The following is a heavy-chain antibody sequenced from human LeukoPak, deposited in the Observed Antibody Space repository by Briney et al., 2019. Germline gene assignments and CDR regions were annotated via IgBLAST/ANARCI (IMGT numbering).Heavy chain of an antibody. CDR2: ISYDGSSK. D-gene: IGHD2-2*01. CDR3: AREVREVPH. J-gene: IGHJ4*02. V-gene: IGHV3-30-3*01. CDR1: GFTFSSYA. Sequence: GGSLRLSCAASGFTFSSYAMHWVRQAPGKGLEWVAVISYDGSSKYYADSVKGRFTISRDNSKNTLYLQMNSLRAEDTAVYYCAREVREVPHWGQGTLVTVSS.